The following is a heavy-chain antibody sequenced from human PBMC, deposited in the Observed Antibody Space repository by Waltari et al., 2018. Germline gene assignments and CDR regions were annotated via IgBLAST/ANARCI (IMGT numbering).Heavy chain of an antibody. V-gene: IGHV1-3*03. J-gene: IGHJ4*02. Sequence: QVQLVQSGAEVKKPGASVKVSCKASGYTFTSYAMHWVRQAPGQRLEWMGWINAGNGNTKYSQEFQGRVTITRDTSASTAYMELSSLRSEDMAVYYCARGPLTVYSSGWFDYWGQGTLVTVSS. CDR1: GYTFTSYA. CDR3: ARGPLTVYSSGWFDY. D-gene: IGHD6-19*01. CDR2: INAGNGNT.